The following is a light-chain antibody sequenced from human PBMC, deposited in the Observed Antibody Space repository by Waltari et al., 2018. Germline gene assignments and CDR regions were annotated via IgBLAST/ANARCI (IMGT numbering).Light chain of an antibody. Sequence: QALCTQGPPLTVSPGGTVTLTFGPSAGPVTSGNHPYWFQKKPGQAPRPLIQYTANKPSWTPARFSGSLLGGKAAVTLSGAQPEDEAEYYCLLFYSGVGVFGGGTKLTVL. V-gene: IGLV7-46*01. CDR3: LLFYSGVGV. J-gene: IGLJ3*02. CDR1: AGPVTSGNH. CDR2: YTA.